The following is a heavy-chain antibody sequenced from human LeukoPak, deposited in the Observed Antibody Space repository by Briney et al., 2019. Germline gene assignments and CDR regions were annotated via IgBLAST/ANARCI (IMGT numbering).Heavy chain of an antibody. CDR1: GFTFSSYG. V-gene: IGHV3-33*03. CDR2: IWYDGSNK. J-gene: IGHJ4*02. D-gene: IGHD6-13*01. CDR3: AIVIAAAGSVLDF. Sequence: PGGSLRLSCAASGFTFSSYGMLCVRHAPGNGLEWVAVIWYDGSNKYYADSVKRRFTIPRDNSKYTRSLDMHSQRAEHTAVYHCAIVIAAAGSVLDFGGRGTLVSVCS.